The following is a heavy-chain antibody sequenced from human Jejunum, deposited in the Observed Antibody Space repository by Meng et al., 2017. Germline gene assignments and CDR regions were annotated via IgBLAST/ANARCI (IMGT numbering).Heavy chain of an antibody. Sequence: GGSLRLSCATSGLTFTNSAMSWFRQAPGKGLQGVSTISGSALKTYYADSVKGRFTISRDNSKRTLYLQMNSLRVEDTALYYCAKDFGGIYWGQGTVVTVSS. V-gene: IGHV3-23*01. D-gene: IGHD3-16*01. CDR3: AKDFGGIY. CDR1: GLTFTNSA. CDR2: ISGSALKT. J-gene: IGHJ4*02.